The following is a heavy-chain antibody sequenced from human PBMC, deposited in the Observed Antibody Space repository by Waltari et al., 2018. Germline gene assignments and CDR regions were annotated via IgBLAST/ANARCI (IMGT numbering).Heavy chain of an antibody. Sequence: EVQLVESGGGLVQPGGSLRLSCAASGFTFSSYWMSWVRQAPGKGLEWVANIKQDGSEKYYVDSVKGRFTISRDNAKNSLYLQMNSLRAEDTAVYYCARGRDYYDSSGYYHWGQGTLVTVSS. J-gene: IGHJ4*02. CDR1: GFTFSSYW. CDR2: IKQDGSEK. V-gene: IGHV3-7*01. D-gene: IGHD3-22*01. CDR3: ARGRDYYDSSGYYH.